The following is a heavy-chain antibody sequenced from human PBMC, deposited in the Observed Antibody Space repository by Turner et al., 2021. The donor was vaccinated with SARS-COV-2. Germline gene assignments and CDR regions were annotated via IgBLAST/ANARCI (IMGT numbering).Heavy chain of an antibody. D-gene: IGHD2-21*02. CDR2: ISHSGST. J-gene: IGHJ6*02. CDR1: GGSSSGYY. V-gene: IGHV4-34*01. Sequence: QVQLQQWGAGLLKPSETLSLTCAAYGGSSSGYYRSWIRQSPGKGLEWIGEISHSGSTTYNPSLKSRVTLSVDRSKIQFSLRLSSVTAADTAVYYCARVNYGGVTVRDYYSYYGMDVWGQGTTVTVS. CDR3: ARVNYGGVTVRDYYSYYGMDV.